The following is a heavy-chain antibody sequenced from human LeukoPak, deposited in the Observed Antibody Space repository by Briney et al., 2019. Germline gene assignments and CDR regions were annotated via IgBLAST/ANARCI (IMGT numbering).Heavy chain of an antibody. J-gene: IGHJ4*02. V-gene: IGHV3-30*01. D-gene: IGHD4-23*01. CDR2: ISYDGSNK. CDR3: ARHNYGGNSHGGLGY. CDR1: GFTFSSYA. Sequence: GGSLRLSCAASGFTFSSYAMHWVRQAPGMGLEWVAVISYDGSNKYYADSVKGRFTISRDNSKNTLYLQMNSLRAEDTAVYYCARHNYGGNSHGGLGYWGQGTLVTVSS.